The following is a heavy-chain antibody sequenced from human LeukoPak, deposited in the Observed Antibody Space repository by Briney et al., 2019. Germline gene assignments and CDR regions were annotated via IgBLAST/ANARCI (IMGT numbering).Heavy chain of an antibody. CDR2: IYHSGST. CDR3: ARGHSSSWYRFFDY. CDR1: GYSISSGYY. J-gene: IGHJ4*02. Sequence: PSETLSLTCTVSGYSISSGYYWGWIRQPPGKGLEWIGSIYHSGSTYYNPSLKSRVTISVDTSKNQFSLKLSSVTAADTAVYYCARGHSSSWYRFFDYWGQGTLVTVSS. V-gene: IGHV4-38-2*02. D-gene: IGHD6-13*01.